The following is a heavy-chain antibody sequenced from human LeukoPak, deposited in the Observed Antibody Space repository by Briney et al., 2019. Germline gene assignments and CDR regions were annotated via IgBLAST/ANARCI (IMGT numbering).Heavy chain of an antibody. CDR2: IYYSGST. V-gene: IGHV4-59*01. D-gene: IGHD5-18*01. J-gene: IGHJ4*02. CDR1: GGSISNSY. Sequence: SQTLSLTCTVSGGSISNSYWSWIRQPPGKGQEWIGYIYYSGSTNYNPSLKSRVTISVDTSKNQFSLKLNSVTAADTAVYYCAILPNSDSDYWGQGMLVTVSS. CDR3: AILPNSDSDY.